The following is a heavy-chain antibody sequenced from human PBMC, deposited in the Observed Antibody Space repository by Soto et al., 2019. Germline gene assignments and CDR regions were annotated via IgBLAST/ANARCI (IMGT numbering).Heavy chain of an antibody. V-gene: IGHV4-59*01. D-gene: IGHD6-6*01. J-gene: IGHJ6*02. Sequence: SETLSLTCTVSGGSISSYYWSWIRQPPGKGLEWIGYIYYSGSTNYNPSLKSQVTISVDTSKNQFSLKLSSVTAADTAVYYCARDTKQLGLRGYYYYYGMDVWGQGTTVTVSS. CDR1: GGSISSYY. CDR3: ARDTKQLGLRGYYYYYGMDV. CDR2: IYYSGST.